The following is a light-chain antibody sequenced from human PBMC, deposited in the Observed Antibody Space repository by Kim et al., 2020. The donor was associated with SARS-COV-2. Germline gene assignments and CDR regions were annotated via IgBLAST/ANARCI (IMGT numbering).Light chain of an antibody. Sequence: SVGDRVPITCRASQSIGSSYLNWYVQKPGKAPKLLIYSVSSLEDGVPSRFSGSGSGTDFTLTISSLQAEDFATYYCQQSYNTPYTFGQGTKLEI. J-gene: IGKJ2*01. CDR2: SVS. V-gene: IGKV1-39*01. CDR1: QSIGSSY. CDR3: QQSYNTPYT.